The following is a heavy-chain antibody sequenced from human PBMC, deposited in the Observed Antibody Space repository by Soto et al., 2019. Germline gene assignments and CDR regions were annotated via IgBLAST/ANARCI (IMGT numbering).Heavy chain of an antibody. D-gene: IGHD3-3*02. CDR2: FMPIFRTP. Sequence: QVQLVQSGAEVKKPGSSVKVSCKASGGTFSTSAISWVRQAPGQGLEWMGGFMPIFRTPDYAQKFQGRVTITADESTSTAYMELSGLRSEDTAVYYCARDKDRQQLGGNYYYIMDVWGQGTTVTVSS. CDR1: GGTFSTSA. J-gene: IGHJ6*02. V-gene: IGHV1-69*12. CDR3: ARDKDRQQLGGNYYYIMDV.